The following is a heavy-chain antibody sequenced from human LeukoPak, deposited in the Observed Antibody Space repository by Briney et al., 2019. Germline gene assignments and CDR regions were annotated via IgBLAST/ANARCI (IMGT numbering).Heavy chain of an antibody. V-gene: IGHV3-21*01. CDR2: ISSSSSYI. CDR1: GFTFSSYS. D-gene: IGHD6-13*01. Sequence: PGGSLRLSCAASGFTFSSYSMNWVRQAPGKGLEWVSSISSSSSYIYYADSVKGRFTISRDNAKNSLYLQMNSLRAEDTAVYYCARVPAPIAAAGSVFDYWGQGTLVTVSS. CDR3: ARVPAPIAAAGSVFDY. J-gene: IGHJ4*02.